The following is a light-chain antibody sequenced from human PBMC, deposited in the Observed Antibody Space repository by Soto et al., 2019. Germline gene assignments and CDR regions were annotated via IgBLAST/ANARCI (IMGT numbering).Light chain of an antibody. J-gene: IGKJ4*01. CDR3: QQRSSWPLT. Sequence: EIVMTQSPATLSVSPGERATLSCRASQSISSYLAWYQQKRGQAPRLLIYDASNRATGIPARFSGSGSGTDFTLTISSLETEDFAVYYCQQRSSWPLTFGGGTKVEIK. CDR2: DAS. V-gene: IGKV3-11*01. CDR1: QSISSY.